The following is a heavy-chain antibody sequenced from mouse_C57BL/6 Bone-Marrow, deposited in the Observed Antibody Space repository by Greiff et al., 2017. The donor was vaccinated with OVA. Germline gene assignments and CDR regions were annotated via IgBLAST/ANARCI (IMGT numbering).Heavy chain of an antibody. V-gene: IGHV1-81*01. J-gene: IGHJ3*01. CDR2: IYPRSGNT. CDR3: AREGYYDYDEDWFAY. D-gene: IGHD2-4*01. CDR1: GYTFTSYG. Sequence: VKLMESGAELARPGASVKLSCKASGYTFTSYGISWVKQRTGQGLEWIGEIYPRSGNTYYNEKFKGKATLTADKSSSTAYMELRSLTSEDSAVYFCAREGYYDYDEDWFAYWGQGTLVTVSA.